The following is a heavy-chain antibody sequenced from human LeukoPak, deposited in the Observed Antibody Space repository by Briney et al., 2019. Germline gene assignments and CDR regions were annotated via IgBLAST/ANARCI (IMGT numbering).Heavy chain of an antibody. J-gene: IGHJ4*02. CDR3: ASGSSGWYFDY. CDR2: ISYDGSNK. CDR1: GFTFSSYA. Sequence: GSLRLSCAASGFTFSSYAMDWVRQAPGKGLEWVAVISYDGSNKDYADSVKGRFTISRDNSKNTLYLQMNSLRAEDTAVYYCASGSSGWYFDYWGQGTLVTVSS. V-gene: IGHV3-30-3*01. D-gene: IGHD6-19*01.